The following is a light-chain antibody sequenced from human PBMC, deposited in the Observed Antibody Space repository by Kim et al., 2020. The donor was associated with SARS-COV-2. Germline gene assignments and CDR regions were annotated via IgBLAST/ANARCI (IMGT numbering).Light chain of an antibody. V-gene: IGKV1-39*01. CDR3: QQSYSTPFT. CDR1: QSSSSY. CDR2: AAC. Sequence: ASVGDRGTITCRTSQSSSSYLNWYQQKPEKAPKLLIYAACSLQSGVPSRFSGSGSGTDFTLTISSLQPEDFATYYCQQSYSTPFTFGPGTKVDIK. J-gene: IGKJ3*01.